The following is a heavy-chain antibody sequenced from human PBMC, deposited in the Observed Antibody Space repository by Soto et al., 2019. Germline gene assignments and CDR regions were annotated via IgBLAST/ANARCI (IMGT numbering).Heavy chain of an antibody. J-gene: IGHJ4*02. CDR2: ISYDGSNK. CDR3: AKDSSRLVVVAATSVSPFDY. CDR1: GFTFSSYG. Sequence: PGGSLRLSCAASGFTFSSYGMHWVRQAPGKGLEWVAVISYDGSNKYYADSVKGRFTISRDNSKNTLYLQMNSLRAEDTAVYYCAKDSSRLVVVAATSVSPFDYWGQGTLVTVSS. D-gene: IGHD2-15*01. V-gene: IGHV3-30*18.